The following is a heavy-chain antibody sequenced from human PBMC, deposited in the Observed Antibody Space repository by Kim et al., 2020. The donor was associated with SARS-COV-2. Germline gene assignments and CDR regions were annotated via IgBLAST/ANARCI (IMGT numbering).Heavy chain of an antibody. CDR2: IYYSGST. D-gene: IGHD6-19*01. CDR3: PRVSRGSSGWYHPFDY. Sequence: SETLSLTCTVSGGSISSYYWSWIRQPPGKGLEWIGYIYYSGSTNYNPSLKSRVTISVDTSKNQFSLKLSSVTAADTAVYYCPRVSRGSSGWYHPFDYWGQGTLVTVSS. V-gene: IGHV4-59*13. J-gene: IGHJ4*02. CDR1: GGSISSYY.